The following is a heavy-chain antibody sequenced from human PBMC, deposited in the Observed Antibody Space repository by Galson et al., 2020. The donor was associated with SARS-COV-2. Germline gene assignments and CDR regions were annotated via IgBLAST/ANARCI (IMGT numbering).Heavy chain of an antibody. J-gene: IGHJ4*02. Sequence: SQTLSPTCAISGDTVSSNRAAWNWIRQSPPRGPEWLGRTYYRSKWNNDYAVSMKGRLIINADTSENQFSLQLDSVPPEDTAVYYCARDPSDWAFFDYWGQGTLVTVSS. CDR2: TYYRSKWNN. CDR3: ARDPSDWAFFDY. V-gene: IGHV6-1*01. CDR1: GDTVSSNRAA. D-gene: IGHD3-9*01.